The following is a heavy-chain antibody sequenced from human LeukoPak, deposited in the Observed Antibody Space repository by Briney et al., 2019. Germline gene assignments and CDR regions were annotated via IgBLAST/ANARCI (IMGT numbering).Heavy chain of an antibody. CDR1: GYTFTGYY. J-gene: IGHJ4*02. D-gene: IGHD3-10*01. Sequence: GASVKVSCKASGYTFTGYYMHWVRQAPGQGLEWMGWINPNSGGTNYAQKFQGRVTITADKSTSTAYMELSSLRSEDTAVYYCAREKAYYYGSGSYYAAIRGYFDYWGQGTLVTVSS. CDR3: AREKAYYYGSGSYYAAIRGYFDY. V-gene: IGHV1-2*02. CDR2: INPNSGGT.